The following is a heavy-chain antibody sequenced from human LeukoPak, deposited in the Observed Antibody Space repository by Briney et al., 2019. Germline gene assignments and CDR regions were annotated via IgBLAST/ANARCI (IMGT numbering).Heavy chain of an antibody. J-gene: IGHJ4*02. D-gene: IGHD5-18*01. Sequence: GASVKVSCKASGGTFSSYAVSWVRQDPGQGLEWMGGIIPIFGTANYAQKFQGRVTITADESTSTAYMELSSLRSEDTAVYYCARNGRYSYGPPVDYWGQGTLVTVSS. V-gene: IGHV1-69*13. CDR3: ARNGRYSYGPPVDY. CDR1: GGTFSSYA. CDR2: IIPIFGTA.